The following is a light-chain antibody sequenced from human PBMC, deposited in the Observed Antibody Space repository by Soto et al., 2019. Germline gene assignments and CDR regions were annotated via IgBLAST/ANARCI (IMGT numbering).Light chain of an antibody. Sequence: ENVLTQSPGTLSLSPGERATLSCRASQSVFNNYLAWYQQKPGQAPRLLIQVASTRAPGIPDRFSGSGSGTDVTLTITRLEPDDSAIYYCKQYAFSPWTFGQGTKVEI. CDR2: VAS. V-gene: IGKV3-20*01. CDR1: QSVFNNY. J-gene: IGKJ1*01. CDR3: KQYAFSPWT.